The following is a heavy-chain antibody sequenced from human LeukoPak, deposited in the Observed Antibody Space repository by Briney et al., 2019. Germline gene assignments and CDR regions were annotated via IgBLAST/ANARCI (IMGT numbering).Heavy chain of an antibody. CDR1: GFTFSSYS. D-gene: IGHD6-6*01. J-gene: IGHJ4*02. CDR3: ARAVRAKQEYSSSSMDY. CDR2: ISSSSSTI. V-gene: IGHV3-48*04. Sequence: GGSLRPSCAASGFTFSSYSMNWVRQAPGKGLEWVSYISSSSSTIYYADSVKGRFTISRDNAKNSLYLQMNSLRAEDTAVYYCARAVRAKQEYSSSSMDYWGQGTLVTVSS.